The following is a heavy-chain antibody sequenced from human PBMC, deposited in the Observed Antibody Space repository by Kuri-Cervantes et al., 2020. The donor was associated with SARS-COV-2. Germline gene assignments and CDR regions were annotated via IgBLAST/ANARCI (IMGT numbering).Heavy chain of an antibody. D-gene: IGHD3-10*01. CDR3: ARDWIRGGINY. Sequence: ASVKVSCKASGYTFTGYYMHWVRQAPGQGREWMGWINPNSGHTNYAQKLQGRVTRTRDTSISTAYMELSRLRSDFTAVYYCARDWIRGGINYWGQGTLVTVSS. CDR2: INPNSGHT. J-gene: IGHJ4*02. CDR1: GYTFTGYY. V-gene: IGHV1-2*02.